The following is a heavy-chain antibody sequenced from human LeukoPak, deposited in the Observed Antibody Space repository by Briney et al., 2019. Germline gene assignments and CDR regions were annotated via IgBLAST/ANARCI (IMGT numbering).Heavy chain of an antibody. CDR2: IYTSGST. Sequence: SETLSLTCAVYGGSFSGYYWSWIRQPAGKGLEWIGRIYTSGSTNYNPSLKSRVTMSVDTSKNQFSLKLSSVTAADTAVYYCARDAYYYDSSGYLGVDYWGQGTLVTVSS. D-gene: IGHD3-22*01. CDR3: ARDAYYYDSSGYLGVDY. J-gene: IGHJ4*02. V-gene: IGHV4-4*07. CDR1: GGSFSGYY.